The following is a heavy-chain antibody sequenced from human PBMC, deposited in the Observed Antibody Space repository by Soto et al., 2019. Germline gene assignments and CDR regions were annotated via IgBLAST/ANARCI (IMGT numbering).Heavy chain of an antibody. CDR3: TRDVSSRYFDL. CDR1: GFTFRNYG. V-gene: IGHV3-33*01. Sequence: QVQLVESGGGVVQPERSLRLSCAASGFTFRNYGMHWVRQAPGKGLEWVALIWYDGSNTFYTDSVKGQFTISRDNSKSTLHLQMDSLRAEDTAVYYCTRDVSSRYFDLWGRGSLVIVSS. CDR2: IWYDGSNT. J-gene: IGHJ2*01.